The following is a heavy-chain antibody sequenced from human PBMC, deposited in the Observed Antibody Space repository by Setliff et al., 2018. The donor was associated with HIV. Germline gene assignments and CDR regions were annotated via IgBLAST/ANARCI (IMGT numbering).Heavy chain of an antibody. V-gene: IGHV4-59*01. D-gene: IGHD3-22*01. J-gene: IGHJ4*02. CDR3: ARVVPAKNYYDSSPYFDY. CDR2: IYYSGST. CDR1: GGSISSYY. Sequence: SETLSLTCTVSGGSISSYYWSWIRQPPGKGLEWIGYIYYSGSTDYNPSLKSRVTISVDTSKNQFSLKLSSVTAADTAVYYCARVVPAKNYYDSSPYFDYWGQGTLVTVSS.